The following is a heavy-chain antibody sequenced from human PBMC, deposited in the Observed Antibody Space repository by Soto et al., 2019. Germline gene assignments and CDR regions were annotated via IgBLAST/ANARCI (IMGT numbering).Heavy chain of an antibody. CDR1: GGTFSSYA. Sequence: SVKVSCKASGGTFSSYAISWVRQAPGQGLEWMGGIIPIFGTANYAQKFQGRVTITADESTSTAYMELSSLRSEDTAVYYCARGGYYDSTSPYGMDVWGQGTTVNVSS. J-gene: IGHJ6*02. D-gene: IGHD3-3*01. CDR2: IIPIFGTA. V-gene: IGHV1-69*13. CDR3: ARGGYYDSTSPYGMDV.